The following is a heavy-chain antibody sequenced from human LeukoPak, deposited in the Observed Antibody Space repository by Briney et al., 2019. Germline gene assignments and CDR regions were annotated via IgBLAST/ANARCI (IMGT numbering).Heavy chain of an antibody. V-gene: IGHV3-7*01. CDR3: ARDRIKIGYYDILTGYPPGGMDV. Sequence: PGGSLRLSCAASGFTFSSYWMSWVRQAPGKGLEWVANIKQGGSEKYYVDSVKGRFTISRDNAKNSLYLQMNSLRAEDTAVYYCARDRIKIGYYDILTGYPPGGMDVWGQGTTVTVSS. J-gene: IGHJ6*02. CDR1: GFTFSSYW. D-gene: IGHD3-9*01. CDR2: IKQGGSEK.